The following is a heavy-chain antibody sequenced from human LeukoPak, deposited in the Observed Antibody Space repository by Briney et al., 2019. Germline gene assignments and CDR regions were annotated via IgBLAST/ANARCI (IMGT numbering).Heavy chain of an antibody. CDR2: INPNSGGT. CDR1: GYTFTGYY. Sequence: ASVKVSCKPSGYTFTGYYMLWVRQAPGQGLEWMGWINPNSGGTNYAQKFQGRVTMTRDTSISTAYMELSRLRSDDTAVYYCATPRDSGPHSYYFDYWGQGTLVTVSS. CDR3: ATPRDSGPHSYYFDY. J-gene: IGHJ4*02. D-gene: IGHD1-26*01. V-gene: IGHV1-2*02.